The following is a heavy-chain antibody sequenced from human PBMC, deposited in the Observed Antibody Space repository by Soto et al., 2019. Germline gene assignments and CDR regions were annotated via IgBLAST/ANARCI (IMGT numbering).Heavy chain of an antibody. V-gene: IGHV3-7*01. J-gene: IGHJ4*02. CDR3: VRDRSGSYLEGFDY. Sequence: EVQLVESGGGLVHLGGSRRLSCAASGFTFSSYWMTWVRQAPGKGLEWVANIKHDGSEKYYVDSVKGRFTISRDNARNSVFLEMKRLRAEDTAVYSCVRDRSGSYLEGFDYWGQGPLVTVSS. D-gene: IGHD1-26*01. CDR1: GFTFSSYW. CDR2: IKHDGSEK.